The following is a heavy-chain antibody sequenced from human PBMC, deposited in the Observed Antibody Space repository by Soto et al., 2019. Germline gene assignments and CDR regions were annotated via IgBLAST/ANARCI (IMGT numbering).Heavy chain of an antibody. J-gene: IGHJ4*02. CDR2: ISWNGGIL. D-gene: IGHD3-22*01. CDR3: AKDYDSSGHYYYFDF. V-gene: IGHV3-9*01. Sequence: GGSLRLSCGASGIIFGDYAMHWVRQTPGKGLEWVSGISWNGGILGYADSVKGRFTISRDNAKNSLSLQMNSLRAEDTALYYCAKDYDSSGHYYYFDFWGQGTQVTVSS. CDR1: GIIFGDYA.